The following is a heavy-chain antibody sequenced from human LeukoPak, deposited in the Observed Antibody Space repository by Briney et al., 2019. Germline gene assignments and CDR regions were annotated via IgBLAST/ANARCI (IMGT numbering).Heavy chain of an antibody. D-gene: IGHD3/OR15-3a*01. V-gene: IGHV3-23*01. Sequence: GGSLRLSCAASRFTFNNYAMSWVRQAPGKGLEWVSSIGDSGVPTYYADSVKGRFTISRDNSQNTLYLQMNSLRADDTAVYYCAKVATWTYFDSWGQGTLVTVSS. CDR3: AKVATWTYFDS. J-gene: IGHJ4*02. CDR1: RFTFNNYA. CDR2: IGDSGVPT.